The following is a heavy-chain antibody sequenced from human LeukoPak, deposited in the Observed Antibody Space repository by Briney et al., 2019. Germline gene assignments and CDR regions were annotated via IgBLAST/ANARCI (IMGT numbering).Heavy chain of an antibody. CDR1: GFSIGNHG. V-gene: IGHV3-30*03. Sequence: GGSLRLSCGVSGFSIGNHGMHWIRQAPDKGLEWVAMISHDGGAKYYGDSVKGRLTISRDNSDNTLYLQMNSLRVEDTAVYYCARAAARVYYFGYWGQGTLVTVSS. D-gene: IGHD6-6*01. J-gene: IGHJ4*02. CDR3: ARAAARVYYFGY. CDR2: ISHDGGAK.